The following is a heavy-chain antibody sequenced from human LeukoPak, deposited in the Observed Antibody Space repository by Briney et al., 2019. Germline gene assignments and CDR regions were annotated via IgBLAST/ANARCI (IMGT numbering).Heavy chain of an antibody. D-gene: IGHD6-6*01. V-gene: IGHV3-74*01. J-gene: IGHJ4*02. CDR3: ASLRIAARPGYFDY. CDR2: INSDGSST. Sequence: GGSLRLSCAASGFTFSSYWMHWVRQAPGKGLVWVSRINSDGSSTSYADSVKGRFTISRDNAKNTLYLQMNSLRAEDTAVYYCASLRIAARPGYFDYWGQGTLVTVSS. CDR1: GFTFSSYW.